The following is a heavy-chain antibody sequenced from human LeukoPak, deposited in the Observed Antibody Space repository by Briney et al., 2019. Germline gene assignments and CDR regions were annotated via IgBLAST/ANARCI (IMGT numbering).Heavy chain of an antibody. CDR3: ALFYSSSHPFDY. Sequence: ASVKVSCKASGYTFTSYYMHWVRQAPGQGLEWMGIINPSGGSTSYAQKFQGRVTMTRDTSTSTVYMELSSLRSDDTAVYYCALFYSSSHPFDYWGQGTLVTVSS. CDR2: INPSGGST. J-gene: IGHJ4*02. V-gene: IGHV1-46*01. D-gene: IGHD6-6*01. CDR1: GYTFTSYY.